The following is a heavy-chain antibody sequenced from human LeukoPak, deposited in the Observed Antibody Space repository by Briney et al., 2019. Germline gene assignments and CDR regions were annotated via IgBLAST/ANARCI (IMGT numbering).Heavy chain of an antibody. D-gene: IGHD2-15*01. CDR1: GGSISSYY. J-gene: IGHJ6*03. V-gene: IGHV4-59*01. CDR2: IYSSGST. CDR3: ARVRCSGGSCPYYYYYYYMDV. Sequence: SETLSLTCTVSGGSISSYYWSWTRQPAGKGLEWIGYIYSSGSTNYNPSLKSRVTISVDTSKNQFSLKLSSVTAADTAVYYCARVRCSGGSCPYYYYYYYMDVWGKGTTVTVSS.